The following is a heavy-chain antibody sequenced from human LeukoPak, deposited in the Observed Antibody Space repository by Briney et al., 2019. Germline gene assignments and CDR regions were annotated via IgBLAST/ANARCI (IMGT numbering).Heavy chain of an antibody. CDR3: AVHDYSSGWSRPLDY. Sequence: ASVKVSCKASGGTFSSYAISWVRQAPGQGLEWMGGIIPIFGTANYAQKFQGRVTITADESTSTAYMELSSLRSEDTAVYYCAVHDYSSGWSRPLDYWAREPWSPSPQ. CDR2: IIPIFGTA. V-gene: IGHV1-69*01. CDR1: GGTFSSYA. D-gene: IGHD6-19*01. J-gene: IGHJ4*02.